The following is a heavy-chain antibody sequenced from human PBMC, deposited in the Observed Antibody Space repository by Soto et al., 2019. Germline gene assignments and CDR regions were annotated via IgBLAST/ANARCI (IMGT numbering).Heavy chain of an antibody. J-gene: IGHJ4*02. Sequence: ASVKVSCKASGYTFTSYRISWVRQAPGQGLELMGWISTYNGNTNYAQKLQGRVTITTDTSTSTAYMELRSLRSDDTAVYYCARSVVVPTAPDYWGQGTLVTVSS. CDR2: ISTYNGNT. CDR3: ARSVVVPTAPDY. V-gene: IGHV1-18*01. CDR1: GYTFTSYR. D-gene: IGHD2-2*01.